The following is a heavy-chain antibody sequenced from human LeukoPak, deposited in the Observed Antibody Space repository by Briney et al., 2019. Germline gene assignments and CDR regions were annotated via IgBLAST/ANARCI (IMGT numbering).Heavy chain of an antibody. Sequence: SETLSLTCTVSGGSISSSSFYWGWIRQPPGKGLEWIGSIYYRGSTYYNPSLKSRVTISVDMSENQVSLKLRSVTAADTAVYYCARGVAVFDYWGQGTLVTVSS. J-gene: IGHJ4*02. V-gene: IGHV4-39*01. CDR2: IYYRGST. CDR1: GGSISSSSFY. CDR3: ARGVAVFDY.